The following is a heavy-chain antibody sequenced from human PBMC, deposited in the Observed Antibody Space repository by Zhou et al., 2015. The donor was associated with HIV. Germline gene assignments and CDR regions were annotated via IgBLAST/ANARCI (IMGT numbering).Heavy chain of an antibody. CDR1: GGTFSNYG. J-gene: IGHJ4*03. CDR3: ARCGGDRGDVCACFDY. V-gene: IGHV1-69*12. D-gene: IGHD2-21*02. CDR2: IIPIFGSA. Sequence: QVQLVQSGAEVKKPGSSVKVSCKASGGTFSNYGVSWVRQAPGQGLEWMGGIIPIFGSANYAQRFQGRVTITADESTSTAYMELSSLRSEDTAVYYCARCGGDRGDVCACFDYWGQGDNGHRLL.